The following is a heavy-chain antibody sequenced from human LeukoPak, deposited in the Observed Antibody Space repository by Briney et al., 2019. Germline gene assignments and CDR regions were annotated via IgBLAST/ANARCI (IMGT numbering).Heavy chain of an antibody. CDR2: ISSSGSTI. V-gene: IGHV3-11*01. Sequence: GGSLRLFCAASGFTFSDYYMSWIRQAPGKGLEWVSYISSSGSTIYYADSVKGRFTISRDNAKNSLYLQMNSLRAEDTAVYYCARSLLNPSTFDYWGQGTLVTVSS. CDR3: ARSLLNPSTFDY. J-gene: IGHJ4*02. D-gene: IGHD3-10*01. CDR1: GFTFSDYY.